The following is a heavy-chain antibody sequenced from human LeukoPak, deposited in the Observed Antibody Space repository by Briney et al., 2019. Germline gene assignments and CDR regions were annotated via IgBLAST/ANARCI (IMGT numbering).Heavy chain of an antibody. CDR2: IYSSGST. CDR3: ARQTGSGLFILP. J-gene: IGHJ4*02. D-gene: IGHD3/OR15-3a*01. CDR1: GASINSGSNY. Sequence: SETLSLTCRVSGASINSGSNYWGWIRQPPGKTLEWIGSIYSSGSTYYNPSLKSRVIIMIDTPKNHFSLTLSSVTAADTAVYYCARQTGSGLFILPGGQGTLVTVSS. V-gene: IGHV4-39*07.